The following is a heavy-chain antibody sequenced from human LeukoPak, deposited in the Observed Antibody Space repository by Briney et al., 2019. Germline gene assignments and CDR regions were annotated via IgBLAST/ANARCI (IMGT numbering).Heavy chain of an antibody. J-gene: IGHJ4*02. Sequence: GESLKISCKGSGYTFSSYWIGWVRQMPGKGLEWMGIFYPGDSDTRYSPSLQGQVTISVDTSIGNAYRQWSSLKASDTAIYYCARQNDFRLDYWGQGTLVTASS. V-gene: IGHV5-51*01. CDR3: ARQNDFRLDY. CDR1: GYTFSSYW. CDR2: FYPGDSDT. D-gene: IGHD3-3*01.